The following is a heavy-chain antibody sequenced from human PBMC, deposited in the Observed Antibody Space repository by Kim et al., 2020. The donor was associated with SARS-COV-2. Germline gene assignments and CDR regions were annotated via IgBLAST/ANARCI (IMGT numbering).Heavy chain of an antibody. D-gene: IGHD1-26*01. CDR2: IFHSENI. J-gene: IGHJ4*02. CDR1: GGSIGTTNW. Sequence: SETLSLTCAVSGGSIGTTNWWSWVRQPPGEGLEYIGEIFHSENIHYNPSLESRVTLSVDMSKNQLSLDLRSVTAADTAVYYCARVGPLLGVTFYFDSWGQGALVTVSS. V-gene: IGHV4-4*02. CDR3: ARVGPLLGVTFYFDS.